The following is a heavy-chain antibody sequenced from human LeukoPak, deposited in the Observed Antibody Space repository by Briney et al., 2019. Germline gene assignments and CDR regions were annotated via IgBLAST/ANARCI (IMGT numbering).Heavy chain of an antibody. V-gene: IGHV4-34*01. Sequence: SETLSLTCAVYGGSFSGYYWSWIRQPPGKGLEWIGEINHSGSTNYNPSLKSRVTISVDTSKNQFSLKLSSVTAADTAVYCCASAITMVRAFDYWGQGTLVTVSS. CDR1: GGSFSGYY. CDR2: INHSGST. J-gene: IGHJ4*02. CDR3: ASAITMVRAFDY. D-gene: IGHD3-10*01.